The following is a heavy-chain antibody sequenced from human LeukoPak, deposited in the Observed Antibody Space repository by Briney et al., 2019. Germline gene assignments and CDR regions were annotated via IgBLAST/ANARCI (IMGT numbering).Heavy chain of an antibody. D-gene: IGHD3-10*02. Sequence: GSLRLSCAASGFTFSSYSMNWVRQAPGKGLEWVSYIEYSSSSIYYADSVKGRFTISRDNAKNSLYLQMNSLRAEDTAVYYCAELGITMIGGVWGKGTTVTVSS. CDR1: GFTFSSYS. J-gene: IGHJ6*04. V-gene: IGHV3-48*04. CDR2: IEYSSSSI. CDR3: AELGITMIGGV.